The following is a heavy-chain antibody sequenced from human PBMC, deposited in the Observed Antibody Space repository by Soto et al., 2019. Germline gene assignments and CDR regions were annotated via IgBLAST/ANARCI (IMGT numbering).Heavy chain of an antibody. CDR1: GYSFTTYW. CDR2: IYPGDSDT. Sequence: GESLKISCKGSGYSFTTYWIAWVRQMPGKGLERMGIIYPGDSDTRYSPSFQGQVTISADKSINTAYLQWSSLKASDSAIYYCARPFDTSGWYDHWGQGTLVTV. D-gene: IGHD6-19*01. CDR3: ARPFDTSGWYDH. V-gene: IGHV5-51*01. J-gene: IGHJ5*02.